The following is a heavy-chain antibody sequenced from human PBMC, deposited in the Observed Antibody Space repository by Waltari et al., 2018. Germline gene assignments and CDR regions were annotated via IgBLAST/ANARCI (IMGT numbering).Heavy chain of an antibody. CDR3: ARENSGSYGEFDF. D-gene: IGHD1-26*01. Sequence: EVQMVEPGGGLIQPGGSLRLSCAVSGFRVISNYMTWVRQPPGKGLEWVSYIYSGGSTYYADSVKGRFTISRDNSKNTLYLQMNNLRAEDTAVYYCARENSGSYGEFDFWGQGTLVTVSS. J-gene: IGHJ4*02. CDR2: IYSGGST. CDR1: GFRVISNY. V-gene: IGHV3-53*01.